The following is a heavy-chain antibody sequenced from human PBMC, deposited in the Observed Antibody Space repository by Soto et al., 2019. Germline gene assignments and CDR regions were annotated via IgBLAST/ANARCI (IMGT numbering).Heavy chain of an antibody. D-gene: IGHD6-13*01. J-gene: IGHJ4*02. V-gene: IGHV3-33*01. CDR1: GFTFSSYG. CDR3: ARGEKSGIAAAGPYFDY. Sequence: GESLKISCAASGFTFSSYGMHWVRQAPGKGLEWVAVIWYDGSNKYYADSVKGRFTISRDNSKNTLYLQMNSLRAEDTAVYYCARGEKSGIAAAGPYFDYWGQGTLVTVSS. CDR2: IWYDGSNK.